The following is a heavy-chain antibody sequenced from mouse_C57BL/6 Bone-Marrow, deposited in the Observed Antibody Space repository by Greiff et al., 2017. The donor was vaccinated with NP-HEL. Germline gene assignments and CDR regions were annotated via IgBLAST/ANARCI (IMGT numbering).Heavy chain of an antibody. CDR3: ARGAVGRGYFDY. D-gene: IGHD4-1*01. V-gene: IGHV1-80*01. CDR1: GYAFSSYW. Sequence: QVQLQQSGAELVKPGASVKISCKASGYAFSSYWMNWVKQRPGKGLEWIGQIYPGDGDTNYNGKFKGKATLTADKSSSTAYMQLSSLTSEDSAVYFCARGAVGRGYFDYWGQGTTLTVSS. J-gene: IGHJ2*01. CDR2: IYPGDGDT.